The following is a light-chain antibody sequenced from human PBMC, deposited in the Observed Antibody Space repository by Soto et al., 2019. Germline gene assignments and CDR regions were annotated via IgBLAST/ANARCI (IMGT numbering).Light chain of an antibody. CDR2: AAS. V-gene: IGKV1-27*01. J-gene: IGKJ1*01. Sequence: EIQMTQSPASLSASVGDRVTITCRASQGISNYLAWYQQKPGKVPKLLIYAASTLQSGVPSRFSGSGSGTDFTLTISSLQPEDVATSYCQKYNSAPQTFGQGTQVDIK. CDR1: QGISNY. CDR3: QKYNSAPQT.